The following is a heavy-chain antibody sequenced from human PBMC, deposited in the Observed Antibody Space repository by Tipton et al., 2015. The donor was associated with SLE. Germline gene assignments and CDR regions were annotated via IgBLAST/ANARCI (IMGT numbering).Heavy chain of an antibody. D-gene: IGHD2-2*01. J-gene: IGHJ4*02. V-gene: IGHV4-34*01. CDR3: AREVGNLDY. CDR1: GGSFSGYY. CDR2: VYYSGDT. Sequence: AGLVKPSETLSLTCAVYGGSFSGYYWSWIRQPPGKGLEWIGSVYYSGDTFYNPSLKSRVTISGDTSKNQFSLRVSSVTAADTAVYYCAREVGNLDYWGQGTLVTVSS.